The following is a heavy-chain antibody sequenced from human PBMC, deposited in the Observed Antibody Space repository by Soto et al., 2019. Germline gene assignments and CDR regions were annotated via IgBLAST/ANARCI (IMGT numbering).Heavy chain of an antibody. CDR1: GDSISSTY. V-gene: IGHV4-4*07. CDR2: IYSSGCN. D-gene: IGHD3-3*01. J-gene: IGHJ5*02. Sequence: QVQLHESGPGLVKPSATLSLTCTVSGDSISSTYWSWVRQPAGRGLEWIGRIYSSGCNNYNPSLESRVTMSVDTSKNQFSLTLRSVTAADTAVYFCARGYESGYTFGHDLWGQGTLVTVSS. CDR3: ARGYESGYTFGHDL.